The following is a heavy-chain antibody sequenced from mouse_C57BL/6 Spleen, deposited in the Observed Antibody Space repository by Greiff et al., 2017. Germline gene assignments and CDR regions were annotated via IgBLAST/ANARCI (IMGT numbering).Heavy chain of an antibody. J-gene: IGHJ3*01. Sequence: VMLVESGPELVKPGASVKISCKASGYAFSSSWMNWVKQRPGKGLEWIGRIYPGDGDTNYNGKFKGKATLTADKSSSTAYMQLSSLTSEDSAVYFCARSYDYDPWFAYWGQGTLVTVSA. V-gene: IGHV1-82*01. CDR1: GYAFSSSW. D-gene: IGHD2-4*01. CDR3: ARSYDYDPWFAY. CDR2: IYPGDGDT.